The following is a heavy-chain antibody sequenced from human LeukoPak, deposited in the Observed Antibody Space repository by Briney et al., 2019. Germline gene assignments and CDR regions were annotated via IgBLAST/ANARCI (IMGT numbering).Heavy chain of an antibody. V-gene: IGHV4-4*07. Sequence: SETLSLTCTVSGGSISSYYWSCIRQPAGKGLEWIGRIYTSGSTNYNPSLKSRVTMSVDTSKNQFSLKLSSVTAADTAVYYCATERAAAGQYYYYYMDVWGKGTTVTVSS. CDR3: ATERAAAGQYYYYYMDV. CDR2: IYTSGST. CDR1: GGSISSYY. J-gene: IGHJ6*03. D-gene: IGHD6-13*01.